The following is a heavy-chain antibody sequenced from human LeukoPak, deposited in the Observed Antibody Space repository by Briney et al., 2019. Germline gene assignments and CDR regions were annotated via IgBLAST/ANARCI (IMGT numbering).Heavy chain of an antibody. Sequence: SETLPLTCAVYGGSFSGYYWSWIRQPPGKGLEWIGEINHSGSTNYNPSLKSRVTISVDTSKNQFSLKLSSVTAADTAVYYCARGLRYDFWSGYWNYFDYWGQGTLVTVSS. V-gene: IGHV4-34*01. CDR1: GGSFSGYY. CDR2: INHSGST. CDR3: ARGLRYDFWSGYWNYFDY. J-gene: IGHJ4*02. D-gene: IGHD3-3*01.